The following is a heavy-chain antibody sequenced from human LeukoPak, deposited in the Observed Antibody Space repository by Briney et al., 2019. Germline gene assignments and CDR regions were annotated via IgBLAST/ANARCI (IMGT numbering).Heavy chain of an antibody. Sequence: PGGSLRLSCAASGFTFSDYYMSWIRQAPGNGLEWVSYISSSGSTIYYADSVKGRFTISRDNAKNSLYLQMNSLRAEDTAVYYCARDGLHDYVWGSYRQGTFDYWGKGTLVTVSS. J-gene: IGHJ4*02. CDR1: GFTFSDYY. D-gene: IGHD3-16*02. CDR2: ISSSGSTI. V-gene: IGHV3-11*04. CDR3: ARDGLHDYVWGSYRQGTFDY.